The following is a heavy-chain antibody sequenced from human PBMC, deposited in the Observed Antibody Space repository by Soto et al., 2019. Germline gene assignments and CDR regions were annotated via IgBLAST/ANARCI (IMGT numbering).Heavy chain of an antibody. CDR2: MNPNSGNT. Sequence: QVQLVQSGAEVKKPGASVKVSCKASGYTFTSYDINWVRQATGQGLEWMGWMNPNSGNTGYAQKFQGRVTMTRNTSISTDYMELSSLRSEDTAVYYCARRDVLVPAAMYYYGMDVWGQGTTVTVSS. CDR1: GYTFTSYD. CDR3: ARRDVLVPAAMYYYGMDV. D-gene: IGHD2-2*01. V-gene: IGHV1-8*01. J-gene: IGHJ6*02.